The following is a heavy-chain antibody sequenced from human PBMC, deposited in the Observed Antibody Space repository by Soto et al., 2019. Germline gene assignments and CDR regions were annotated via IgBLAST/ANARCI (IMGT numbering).Heavy chain of an antibody. Sequence: QVQLVQSGAEVKKPGASVKVSCKASGYTFTSYAMHCVRQAPGQRLEWMGWINAGNGNTKYSQKFQGRVTITRDTSASTAYMELSSLRSEDTAVYYCARDPKSITIVGVVIHEFDAFDIWGQGTMVTVSS. CDR1: GYTFTSYA. CDR3: ARDPKSITIVGVVIHEFDAFDI. V-gene: IGHV1-3*01. CDR2: INAGNGNT. D-gene: IGHD3-3*01. J-gene: IGHJ3*02.